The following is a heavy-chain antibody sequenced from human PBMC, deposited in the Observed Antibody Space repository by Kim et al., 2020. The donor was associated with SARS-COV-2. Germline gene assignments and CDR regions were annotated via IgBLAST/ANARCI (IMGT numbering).Heavy chain of an antibody. CDR3: AREFGATLWFGEMWQFDY. CDR1: GYTFTSYG. Sequence: ASVKVSCKASGYTFTSYGISWVRQAPGQGLEWMGWISAYNGNRNDAQKRQGGVTMTTDTSTSTAYMELRSLRSDDTAVYYLAREFGATLWFGEMWQFDYW. V-gene: IGHV1-18*04. D-gene: IGHD3-10*01. CDR2: ISAYNGNR. J-gene: IGHJ4*01.